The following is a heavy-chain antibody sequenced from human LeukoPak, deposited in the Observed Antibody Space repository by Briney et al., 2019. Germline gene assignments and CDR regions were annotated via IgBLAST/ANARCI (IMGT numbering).Heavy chain of an antibody. CDR1: GFTFSTYA. CDR3: AKERVGTSCSGCFMDV. D-gene: IGHD2-2*01. J-gene: IGHJ6*03. V-gene: IGHV3-23*01. CDR2: SGDST. Sequence: GGSLRLSCAASGFTFSTYAMTWVRQAPGKGLEWVSSSGDSTYYADSVKGRLTISRDNSKNTLYLQMNSLRAEDTAIYYCAKERVGTSCSGCFMDVWGKGTTVTVSS.